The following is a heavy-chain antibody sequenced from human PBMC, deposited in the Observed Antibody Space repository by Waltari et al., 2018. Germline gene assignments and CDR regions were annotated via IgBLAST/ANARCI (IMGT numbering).Heavy chain of an antibody. D-gene: IGHD1-26*01. J-gene: IGHJ3*02. V-gene: IGHV4-59*11. CDR1: GGSISSHY. CDR2: IYYSGST. CDR3: ARGWSYSAFDI. Sequence: QVQLQESGPGLVKPSETLSLTCTVSGGSISSHYWSWIRQPPGKGLEWIGYIYYSGSTNYNPSLKSRGTISVDTAKNQFSLKLSSVTAADTAVYYCARGWSYSAFDIWGQGTMVTVSS.